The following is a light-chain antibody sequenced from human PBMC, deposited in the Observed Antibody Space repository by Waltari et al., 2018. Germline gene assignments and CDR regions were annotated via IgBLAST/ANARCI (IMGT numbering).Light chain of an antibody. CDR3: SSYTPSGTLV. Sequence: QYALTQHPSVSASPGQSVTISCSVTSSAVGTYTRVAWYQQPPDTAPKLIIFDPSSRPSGVPDRFSGSKSGSTASLTISGLQAEDEGDYYCSSYTPSGTLVFGGGTKLTVL. J-gene: IGLJ2*01. CDR1: SSAVGTYTR. CDR2: DPS. V-gene: IGLV2-18*02.